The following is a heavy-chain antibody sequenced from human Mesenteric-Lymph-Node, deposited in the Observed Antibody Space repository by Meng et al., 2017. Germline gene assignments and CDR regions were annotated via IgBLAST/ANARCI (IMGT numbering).Heavy chain of an antibody. CDR1: GVPIISTNW. D-gene: IGHD5-12*01. J-gene: IGHJ4*02. CDR3: ARSDTITRRE. Sequence: QVQLQESGPGLVKPSGTLSLTCNVSGVPIISTNWWSWVRQPPGKGLEWIGEIYYTGSTNYSPSLESRITISVDTSKNQFSLTLSSVPAADTAVYYCARSDTITRREWGPGTLVTVSS. CDR2: IYYTGST. V-gene: IGHV4-4*02.